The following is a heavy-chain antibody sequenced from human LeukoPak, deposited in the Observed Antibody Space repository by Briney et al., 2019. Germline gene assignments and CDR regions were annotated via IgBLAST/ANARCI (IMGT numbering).Heavy chain of an antibody. CDR2: IYYSGST. D-gene: IGHD3-10*01. CDR3: ARILRGVIVTSFDY. J-gene: IGHJ4*02. V-gene: IGHV4-31*03. CDR1: GGSISSGGYY. Sequence: SETLSLTCTVSGGSISSGGYYWSWIRQHPGKGLEWIGYIYYSGSTYYNPSLKSRVTISVDTSKNQFSLKLSSVTAADTAVYYCARILRGVIVTSFDYWGQGILVTVSS.